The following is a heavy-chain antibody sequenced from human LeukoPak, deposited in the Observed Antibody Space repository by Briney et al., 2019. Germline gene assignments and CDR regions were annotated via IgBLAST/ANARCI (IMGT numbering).Heavy chain of an antibody. D-gene: IGHD2-15*01. CDR1: GYTFTSYY. V-gene: IGHV1-46*01. CDR3: ASHGYCSGGSCYWFDY. CDR2: INPSGGST. Sequence: ASVKVSCKASGYTFTSYYMHWVRQAPGQGLGWMEIINPSGGSTSYAQKFQGRVTMTRDTSTSTVYMELSSLRSEDTAVYYCASHGYCSGGSCYWFDYWGQGTLVTVSS. J-gene: IGHJ4*02.